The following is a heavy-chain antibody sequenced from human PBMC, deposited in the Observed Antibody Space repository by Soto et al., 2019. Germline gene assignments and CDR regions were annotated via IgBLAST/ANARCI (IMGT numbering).Heavy chain of an antibody. CDR2: ISGTSPST. Sequence: EVQLLESGGGLVQPGGSLRLSCAASGFTFSAYAMSWVRQAPGKGLEWVSAISGTSPSTYYADSVQGRLSLSTDSSRKTLFLQMNTLRAEDTAVYFCATRIFGGEYWGQGTLVTVSS. CDR1: GFTFSAYA. CDR3: ATRIFGGEY. J-gene: IGHJ4*02. D-gene: IGHD3-16*01. V-gene: IGHV3-23*01.